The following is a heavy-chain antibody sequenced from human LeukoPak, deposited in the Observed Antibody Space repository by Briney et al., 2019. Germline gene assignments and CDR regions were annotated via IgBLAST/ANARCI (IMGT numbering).Heavy chain of an antibody. CDR2: MSGSHGAT. V-gene: IGHV3-23*01. J-gene: IGHJ3*01. CDR1: GFTFSRYA. Sequence: PGGSLRLSCAASGFTFSRYAMGWVRQAPGKGLEWVSSMSGSHGATYYTDSVKGRFTISRDNSKNTLYLQLNSLTAEDTALYYCARLKDVAVAGIGSHDFWGQGTMVTVSS. CDR3: ARLKDVAVAGIGSHDF. D-gene: IGHD6-13*01.